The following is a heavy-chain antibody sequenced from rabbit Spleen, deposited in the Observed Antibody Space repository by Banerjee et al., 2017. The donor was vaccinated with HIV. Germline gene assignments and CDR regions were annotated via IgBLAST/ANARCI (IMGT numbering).Heavy chain of an antibody. CDR3: ARDTASSFSSYGMDL. Sequence: QSLEESGGDLVKPGASLTLTCTASGFSFSNSYYVCWVRQAPGKGLEWIGCIWSGSVGNTYYANWAKGRFTSSKTSSTTVTLQMTSLTAADTATYFCARDTASSFSSYGMDLWGQGTLVTVS. D-gene: IGHD8-1*01. J-gene: IGHJ6*01. CDR1: GFSFSNSYY. CDR2: IWSGSVGNT. V-gene: IGHV1S40*01.